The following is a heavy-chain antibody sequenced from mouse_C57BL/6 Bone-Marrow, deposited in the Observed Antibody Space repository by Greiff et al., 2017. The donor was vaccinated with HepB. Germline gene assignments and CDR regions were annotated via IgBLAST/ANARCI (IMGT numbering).Heavy chain of an antibody. CDR3: ARYGNYVFYFDY. V-gene: IGHV1-80*01. CDR2: IYPGDGDT. Sequence: QVQLQQSGAELVKPGASVKISCKASGYAFSSYWMNWVKQRPGKGLEGIGQIYPGDGDTNYNGKFKGKATLTADKSSSTAYMQLSSLTTEDSAVYFCARYGNYVFYFDYWGQGTTLTVSS. CDR1: GYAFSSYW. D-gene: IGHD2-1*01. J-gene: IGHJ2*01.